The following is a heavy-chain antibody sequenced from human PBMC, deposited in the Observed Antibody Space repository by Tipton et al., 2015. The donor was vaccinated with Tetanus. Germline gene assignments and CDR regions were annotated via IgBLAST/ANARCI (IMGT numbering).Heavy chain of an antibody. Sequence: TLSLTCTVSGGSISSSSYYWGWIRQSPGKGLEWIGNIYHRGNTYYNPSLKRRVAISVDTSKNQLCLNLRSVTAGDTATYYCVGGDGSGYRFDYWGQGALVTVSS. V-gene: IGHV4-39*01. D-gene: IGHD3-9*01. CDR1: GGSISSSSYY. CDR2: IYHRGNT. CDR3: VGGDGSGYRFDY. J-gene: IGHJ4*02.